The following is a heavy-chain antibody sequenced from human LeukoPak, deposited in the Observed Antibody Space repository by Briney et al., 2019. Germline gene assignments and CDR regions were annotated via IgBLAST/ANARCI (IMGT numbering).Heavy chain of an antibody. V-gene: IGHV3-74*01. D-gene: IGHD5-18*01. CDR1: GFTFTAYC. CDR2: INSDGSIT. J-gene: IGHJ6*02. Sequence: GGSLRLSCAASGFTFTAYCMHWVRQAPGKGLVWVSHINSDGSITSYADSVKGRFTISRDNAKNTLYLQMNSLRAEDTAVYYCARDAVDTANAVWGQGTTVTVSS. CDR3: ARDAVDTANAV.